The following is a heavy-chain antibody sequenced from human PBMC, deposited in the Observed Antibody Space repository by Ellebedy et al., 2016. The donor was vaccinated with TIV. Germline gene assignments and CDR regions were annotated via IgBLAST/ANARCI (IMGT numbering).Heavy chain of an antibody. D-gene: IGHD5-18*01. CDR3: AGGTGWLTYH. CDR1: GFRFSDQW. J-gene: IGHJ5*02. CDR2: IKGDGSET. V-gene: IGHV3-7*04. Sequence: GESLKISCATSGFRFSDQWMSWVRQAPGKGLEWVATIKGDGSETLYVDSVKGRFTISRDNTKNSLSLQMRSLRDEDTAVYYCAGGTGWLTYHWGQGTLVTVSS.